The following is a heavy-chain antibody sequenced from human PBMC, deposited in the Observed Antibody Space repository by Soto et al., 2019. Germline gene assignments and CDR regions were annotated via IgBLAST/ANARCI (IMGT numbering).Heavy chain of an antibody. CDR3: AKGRLQQWLVRDSWFDP. J-gene: IGHJ5*02. V-gene: IGHV3-23*01. Sequence: GGSLRLSCAASGFTFSSYAMSWVRQAPGKGLEWVSAISGSGGSTHYADSVKGRFTISRDNSKNTLYLQMNSLRAEDTAVYYCAKGRLQQWLVRDSWFDPWGQGTLVTVSS. CDR1: GFTFSSYA. D-gene: IGHD6-19*01. CDR2: ISGSGGST.